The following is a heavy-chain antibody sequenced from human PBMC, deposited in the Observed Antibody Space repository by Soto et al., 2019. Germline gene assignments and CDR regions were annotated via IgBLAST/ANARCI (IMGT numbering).Heavy chain of an antibody. Sequence: ASVKVSCKASGYTFTSYYMHWVRQAPGQGLEWMGIINPSGGSTSYAQKFQDRVTMTRDTSTSTVYMELSSLRSEDTAVYYCAREGGPFPPYYYYGMDVWGQGTTVTVSS. J-gene: IGHJ6*02. D-gene: IGHD1-26*01. CDR3: AREGGPFPPYYYYGMDV. CDR2: INPSGGST. V-gene: IGHV1-46*03. CDR1: GYTFTSYY.